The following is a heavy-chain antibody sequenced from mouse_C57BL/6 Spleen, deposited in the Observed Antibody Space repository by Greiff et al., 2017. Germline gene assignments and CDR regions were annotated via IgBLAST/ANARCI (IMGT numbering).Heavy chain of an antibody. Sequence: QVQLQQSGAELARPGASVKLSCKASGYTFTSYGISWVKQRTGQGLEWIGEIYPRSGNTYYNEKFKGKATLTADKSSSTAYMELRSLTSEDSAVYVGASRGEDYYGSSYNWYFDVWGTGTTVTVSS. CDR1: GYTFTSYG. J-gene: IGHJ1*03. V-gene: IGHV1-81*01. CDR2: IYPRSGNT. CDR3: ASRGEDYYGSSYNWYFDV. D-gene: IGHD1-1*01.